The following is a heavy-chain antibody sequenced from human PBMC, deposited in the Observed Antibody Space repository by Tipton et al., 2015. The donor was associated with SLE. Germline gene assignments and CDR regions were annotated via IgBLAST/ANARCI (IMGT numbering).Heavy chain of an antibody. V-gene: IGHV4-38-2*02. CDR1: GYSISSGYY. D-gene: IGHD3-3*01. Sequence: LRLSCTVSGYSISSGYYWGWIRQPPGKGLEWIGYIYHSGSTYYNPSLKSRVTISVDRSKNQFSLKLSSVTAADTAVYYCARDGVGIKGGMDVWGQGTTVTVSS. J-gene: IGHJ6*02. CDR3: ARDGVGIKGGMDV. CDR2: IYHSGST.